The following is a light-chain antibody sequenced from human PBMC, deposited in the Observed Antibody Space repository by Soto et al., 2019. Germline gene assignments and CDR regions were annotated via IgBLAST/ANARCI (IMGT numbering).Light chain of an antibody. CDR2: DAS. V-gene: IGKV3-11*01. Sequence: EIVLTQSPATLSLSPGERATLSCRASQSVGSYLAWYQHKPGHAPRLLIYDASHRATGIPARFSGSGSGTDFTLTISSLEPEDFAVYCCQQRTSWPPGTFGPGTKVDI. J-gene: IGKJ3*01. CDR1: QSVGSY. CDR3: QQRTSWPPGT.